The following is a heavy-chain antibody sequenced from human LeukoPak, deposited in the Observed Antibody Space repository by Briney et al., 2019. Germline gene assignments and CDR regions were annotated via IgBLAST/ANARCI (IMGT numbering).Heavy chain of an antibody. CDR2: ISGSGGST. D-gene: IGHD3-22*01. J-gene: IGHJ4*02. CDR3: AKDSNYYDSSGYYPILD. V-gene: IGHV3-23*01. CDR1: GFTFSSYA. Sequence: GGSPRLSCAASGFTFSSYAMSWVRQAPGKGLEWVSAISGSGGSTYYADSVKGRFTISRDNSKNTLYLQMNSLRAEDTAVYYCAKDSNYYDSSGYYPILDWGQGTLVTVSS.